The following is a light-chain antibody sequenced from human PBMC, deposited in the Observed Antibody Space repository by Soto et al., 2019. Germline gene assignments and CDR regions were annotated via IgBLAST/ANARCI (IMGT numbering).Light chain of an antibody. CDR3: QSYDSSLRGYV. J-gene: IGLJ1*01. CDR1: TSNIGAGYD. V-gene: IGLV1-40*01. Sequence: QSVLTQSPSVSGAPGQRVTISCTGSTSNIGAGYDVHWYQQLPGTAPKLLMFGNINRPSGVPDRFSGSKSGTSASLAITGLQAEYEADYFCQSYDSSLRGYVFGTGTKVTVL. CDR2: GNI.